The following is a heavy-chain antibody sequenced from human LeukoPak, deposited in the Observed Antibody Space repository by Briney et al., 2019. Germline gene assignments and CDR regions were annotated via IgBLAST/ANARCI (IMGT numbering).Heavy chain of an antibody. CDR3: ARGRNDANNWGSYRHYYFDY. CDR2: INHSGST. D-gene: IGHD3-16*02. V-gene: IGHV4-34*01. Sequence: SETLSLTCAVYGGSFRGYYWSWIRQPPGKGLEWIGEINHSGSTNYNPSLKSRVTISVDTSKNQFSLKLSSVTAADTAVCYCARGRNDANNWGSYRHYYFDYWGQGTLVTVSS. CDR1: GGSFRGYY. J-gene: IGHJ4*02.